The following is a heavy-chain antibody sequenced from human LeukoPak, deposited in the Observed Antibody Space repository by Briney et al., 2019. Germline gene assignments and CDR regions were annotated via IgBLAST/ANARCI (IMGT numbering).Heavy chain of an antibody. Sequence: PSETLSLTCTVSGGSISGYYWNWIRQPAGKGLEWIGRVYTSGTTNYSPSLESRITMSMDTSKNQFSLRLISVTAADTAVYYCARSTGWSSDLFDYWGQGTLVTVSS. J-gene: IGHJ4*02. CDR1: GGSISGYY. V-gene: IGHV4-4*07. CDR2: VYTSGTT. CDR3: ARSTGWSSDLFDY. D-gene: IGHD6-19*01.